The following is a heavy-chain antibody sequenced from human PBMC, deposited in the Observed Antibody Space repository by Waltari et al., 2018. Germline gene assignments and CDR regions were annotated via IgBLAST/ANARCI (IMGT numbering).Heavy chain of an antibody. CDR1: GFTFSSYW. D-gene: IGHD2-2*01. CDR2: IKQDGSEK. CDR3: AREGPQRCLDY. V-gene: IGHV3-7*03. Sequence: EVQLVESGGGLVQPGGSLRLSCAASGFTFSSYWMSWVRQAPGKGLEWVANIKQDGSEKYYVDSVKGRFTISRDNAKNSLYLQMNSLRAEDTVVYYCAREGPQRCLDYWGQGTLVTVSS. J-gene: IGHJ4*02.